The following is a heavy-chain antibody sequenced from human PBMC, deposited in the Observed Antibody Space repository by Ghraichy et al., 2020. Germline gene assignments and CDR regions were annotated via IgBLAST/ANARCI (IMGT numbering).Heavy chain of an antibody. CDR3: ARVRDGYFTGDTCYFDY. J-gene: IGHJ4*02. V-gene: IGHV3-21*01. D-gene: IGHD2-8*02. Sequence: GGSLRLSCAASGFTFSNYTMNWLRQAPGKGLEWVSSISSSGTYIFYADSVRGRFAISRDNAKNSLYLQMDSLRAGDTAVYYCARVRDGYFTGDTCYFDYWGQGTLVTVSS. CDR1: GFTFSNYT. CDR2: ISSSGTYI.